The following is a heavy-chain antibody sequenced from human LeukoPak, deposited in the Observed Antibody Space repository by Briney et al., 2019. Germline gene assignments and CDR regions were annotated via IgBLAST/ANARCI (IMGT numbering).Heavy chain of an antibody. Sequence: ASVKVSCKASGYTCTSNYMHWVRQAPGQGLEWMGMINPSSGSPRYAKTVQGRVTMTRDTSTSTVYMEMSSLRSEDTAVYYCARDRGRTMLVDHWGQGTLVTVSS. CDR2: INPSSGSP. CDR3: ARDRGRTMLVDH. D-gene: IGHD1-7*01. J-gene: IGHJ5*02. V-gene: IGHV1-46*01. CDR1: GYTCTSNY.